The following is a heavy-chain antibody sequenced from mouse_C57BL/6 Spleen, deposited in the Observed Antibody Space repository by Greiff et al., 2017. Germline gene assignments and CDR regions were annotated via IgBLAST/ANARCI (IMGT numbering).Heavy chain of an antibody. V-gene: IGHV5-17*01. CDR2: ISSGSSTI. CDR1: GFTFSDYG. J-gene: IGHJ1*03. D-gene: IGHD1-1*01. CDR3: AGRGYDSSPYWYFDD. Sequence: DVQLVESGGGLVKPGGSLKLSCAASGFTFSDYGMHWVRQAPEKGLEWVAYISSGSSTIYYADTVKGRFTFPRDNAKNTLFLQMTSVRSEDTAMYYCAGRGYDSSPYWYFDDWGTGTTVTVSS.